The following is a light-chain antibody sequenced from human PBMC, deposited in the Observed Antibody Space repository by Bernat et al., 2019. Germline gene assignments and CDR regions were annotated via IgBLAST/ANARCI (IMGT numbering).Light chain of an antibody. Sequence: PGERVTLSCRASQSVNSNLAWYHQKPGQAPKLLIYGASNRATGIPDRFSGSGSGTEFTLTISRLEPEDVGIYYCKQEYSWTITFGGGTKVEIK. CDR2: GAS. J-gene: IGKJ4*01. CDR3: KQEYSWTIT. V-gene: IGKV3D-15*01. CDR1: QSVNSN.